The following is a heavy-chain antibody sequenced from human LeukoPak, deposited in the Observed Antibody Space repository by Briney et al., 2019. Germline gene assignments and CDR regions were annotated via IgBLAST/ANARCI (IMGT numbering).Heavy chain of an antibody. CDR3: ARGCIGGSCYDY. CDR2: ISTSRDYI. Sequence: PGGSLRLSCAASGFTFGSYSMNWVRQAPGKGLEWVSSISTSRDYIYYADSVKGRFTISRDNAENSLSLQVNSLRAEATAVYYCARGCIGGSCYDYWGQGTLVTVSS. CDR1: GFTFGSYS. J-gene: IGHJ4*02. D-gene: IGHD2-15*01. V-gene: IGHV3-21*01.